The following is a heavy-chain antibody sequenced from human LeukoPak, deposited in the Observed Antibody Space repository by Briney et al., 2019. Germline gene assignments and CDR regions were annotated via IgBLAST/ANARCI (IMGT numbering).Heavy chain of an antibody. V-gene: IGHV1-18*01. CDR1: GYTFTSYG. Sequence: ASVKVSCKASGYTFTSYGISWVRQAPGQGLEWMGWISAYNGNTNYTQKLQGRVTMTTDTSTSTAYMELRSLRSDDTAVYYCARGSITMVRGVIIDYWGQGTLVTVSS. CDR3: ARGSITMVRGVIIDY. CDR2: ISAYNGNT. J-gene: IGHJ4*02. D-gene: IGHD3-10*01.